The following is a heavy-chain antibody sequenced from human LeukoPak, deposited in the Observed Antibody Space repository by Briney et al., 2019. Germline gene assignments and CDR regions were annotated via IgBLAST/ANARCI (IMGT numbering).Heavy chain of an antibody. CDR1: GFTFSSYG. J-gene: IGHJ4*02. CDR3: ARRPPGGPPVDY. CDR2: IWYNGCNK. V-gene: IGHV3-33*01. D-gene: IGHD3-16*01. Sequence: PGGSLRLSCAASGFTFSSYGMHWVRQAPGKGLEWVAVIWYNGCNKYYADSVKGRFTISRDNSKNTLYLQMNSLRAEDTAVYYCARRPPGGPPVDYWGQGTLVTVSS.